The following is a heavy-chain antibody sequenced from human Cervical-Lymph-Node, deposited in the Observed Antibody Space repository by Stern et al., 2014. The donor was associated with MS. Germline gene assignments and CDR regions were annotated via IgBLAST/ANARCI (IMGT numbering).Heavy chain of an antibody. CDR2: IYHLGST. Sequence: QVQLQESGPGLVKPSGTLSLTCAVSGDSITSNNWWSWVRQSPGKGLEWIGEIYHLGSTNYSPSLQSRVTISADKSKNPVSLKLNSVTAADTALYYCARQHCTSINCEKYYFDYWGQGFMVIVSS. J-gene: IGHJ4*02. CDR1: GDSITSNNW. D-gene: IGHD2-2*01. V-gene: IGHV4-4*02. CDR3: ARQHCTSINCEKYYFDY.